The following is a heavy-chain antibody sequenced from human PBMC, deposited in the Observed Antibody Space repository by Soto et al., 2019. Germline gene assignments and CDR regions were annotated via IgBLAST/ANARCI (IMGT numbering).Heavy chain of an antibody. J-gene: IGHJ4*02. V-gene: IGHV3-23*01. D-gene: IGHD1-1*01. CDR3: VKARYSCKRGYFDY. CDR1: GFTFSSDA. Sequence: EVQLLESGGGLVQPGGSLRLSCAASGFTFSSDAMSWVRQAPGRGLEWVSSLDGSGSHTFHADSVKGRFTISRDNSKNTVYLQMNSLRAEDTAVYYCVKARYSCKRGYFDYWGQGTVVTVSS. CDR2: LDGSGSHT.